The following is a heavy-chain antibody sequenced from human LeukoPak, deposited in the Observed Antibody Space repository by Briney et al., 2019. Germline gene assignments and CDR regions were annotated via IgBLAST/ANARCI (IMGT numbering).Heavy chain of an antibody. CDR3: AKALYYYGSGSYQDY. J-gene: IGHJ4*02. V-gene: IGHV3-30*02. CDR2: IRYDGSNK. D-gene: IGHD3-10*01. CDR1: GFTFSSYG. Sequence: PGGSLRLSCAASGFTFSSYGMHWVRQAPGKGLEWVAFIRYDGSNKYYAASVKGRFTISRDNSKNTLYLQMNSLRAEDTAVYYCAKALYYYGSGSYQDYWGQGTLVTVSS.